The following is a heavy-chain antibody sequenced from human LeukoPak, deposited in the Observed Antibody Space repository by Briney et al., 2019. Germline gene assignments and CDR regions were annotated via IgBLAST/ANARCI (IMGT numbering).Heavy chain of an antibody. V-gene: IGHV3-23*01. CDR2: ISGSGGST. D-gene: IGHD3-22*01. Sequence: GGSLRLSCAASGFSFSSYGMSWVRQAPGKGLEWVSAISGSGGSTYYADSVKGRFTISRDNAKNTLYLQMNSLRAEDTDVYYCAKPPPYYYDSSGYYYDYWGQGTLVTVSS. J-gene: IGHJ4*02. CDR3: AKPPPYYYDSSGYYYDY. CDR1: GFSFSSYG.